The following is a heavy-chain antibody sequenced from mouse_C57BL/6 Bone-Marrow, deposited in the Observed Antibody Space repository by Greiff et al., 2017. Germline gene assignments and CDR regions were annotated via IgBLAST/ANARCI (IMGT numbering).Heavy chain of an antibody. J-gene: IGHJ2*01. D-gene: IGHD1-1*01. Sequence: QVQLQQPGAELVKPGASVKVSCKASGYTFTSYWMHWVKQRPGQGLEWIGRIHPSDSDTNYNQKFKGKATLTVAKPSSTAYMQLSSLTSEDSAVYYCAIETTVVATDYWGQGTTLTVSS. CDR1: GYTFTSYW. CDR3: AIETTVVATDY. V-gene: IGHV1-74*01. CDR2: IHPSDSDT.